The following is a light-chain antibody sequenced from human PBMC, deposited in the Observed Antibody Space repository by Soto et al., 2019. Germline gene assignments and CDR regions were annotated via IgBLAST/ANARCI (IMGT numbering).Light chain of an antibody. CDR3: GSWDSSLSAYV. V-gene: IGLV1-51*01. CDR1: SSNIGGNS. CDR2: DDD. Sequence: QSVLTQPASVSAAPGQRVTISCSGSSSNIGGNSVSWYQQLPGTAPKLLIYDDDKRPSRIPDRFSGSKSGTSATLGITGFQTGDEADYYCGSWDSSLSAYVFGTGTKVTV. J-gene: IGLJ1*01.